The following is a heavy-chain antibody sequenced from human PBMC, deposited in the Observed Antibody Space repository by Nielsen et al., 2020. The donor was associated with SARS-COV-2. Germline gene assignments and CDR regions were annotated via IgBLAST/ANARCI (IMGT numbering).Heavy chain of an antibody. D-gene: IGHD6-19*01. Sequence: GGSLRLSCAASGFTFSSYAMHWVRQAPGKGLEWVAVISYDGSNKYYADSVKGRFTISRDNSKNTLYLQMNSLRAEDTAVYYCAREAGTVGFDYWGQGTLVTVSS. V-gene: IGHV3-30*04. CDR2: ISYDGSNK. CDR1: GFTFSSYA. J-gene: IGHJ4*02. CDR3: AREAGTVGFDY.